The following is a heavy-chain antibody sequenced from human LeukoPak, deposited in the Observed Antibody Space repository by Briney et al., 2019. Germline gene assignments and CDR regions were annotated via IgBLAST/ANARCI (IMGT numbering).Heavy chain of an antibody. J-gene: IGHJ4*01. D-gene: IGHD6-19*01. V-gene: IGHV3-23*01. CDR2: LSGSGITT. CDR1: GFTFSSYA. Sequence: PGGSLRLSCAASGFTFSSYAMMWVRQAPGKGLEWVSTLSGSGITTYYADSVKGRFTISRHNSKNTLYLQMNSLRAEDTAVYYCAKGIYSSGWSYFDYWGHGTLVTVSS. CDR3: AKGIYSSGWSYFDY.